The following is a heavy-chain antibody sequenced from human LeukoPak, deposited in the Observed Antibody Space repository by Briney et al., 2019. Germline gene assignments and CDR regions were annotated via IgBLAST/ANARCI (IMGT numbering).Heavy chain of an antibody. J-gene: IGHJ6*02. CDR3: VRFDSGADYYYYGMDV. D-gene: IGHD6-19*01. Sequence: GGSLRLSCAASGFTVSSSYMYWVRQAPGKGLEWVSFFYRGDSTYYAESVRGRFTISRDNAKNSLYLQMDSLRAEDTAVYYCVRFDSGADYYYYGMDVWGQGTTVTVSS. CDR2: FYRGDST. V-gene: IGHV3-53*01. CDR1: GFTVSSSY.